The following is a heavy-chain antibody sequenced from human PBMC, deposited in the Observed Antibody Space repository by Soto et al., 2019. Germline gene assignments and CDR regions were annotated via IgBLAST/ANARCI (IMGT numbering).Heavy chain of an antibody. V-gene: IGHV3-33*01. D-gene: IGHD4-17*01. CDR1: GFTFSSYG. CDR2: IWYDGSNK. J-gene: IGHJ6*03. Sequence: QVQLVESGGGVVQPGRSLRLSCAASGFTFSSYGMHWVRQAPGKGLEWVAVIWYDGSNKYYADSVKGRFNISRDNSKNTLYLQMNSLRAEDTAVYYCERDQGRDGDHGYYYYYYYMDVWGKGTTVTVSS. CDR3: ERDQGRDGDHGYYYYYYYMDV.